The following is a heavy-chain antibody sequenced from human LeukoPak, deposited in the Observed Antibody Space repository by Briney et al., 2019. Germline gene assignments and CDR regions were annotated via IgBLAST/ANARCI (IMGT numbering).Heavy chain of an antibody. D-gene: IGHD3-3*01. CDR1: GFTFSSYA. CDR3: AKFGRITIFGVVDS. V-gene: IGHV3-23*01. J-gene: IGHJ4*02. CDR2: ISGSGGST. Sequence: GGSLRLSCAASGFTFSSYAMSSVRQAPGKGLEWVSAISGSGGSTYYADSVKGRFTISRDNSKNTLYLQMNGLRTEDTAVYYYAKFGRITIFGVVDSWGQGTLVTDSS.